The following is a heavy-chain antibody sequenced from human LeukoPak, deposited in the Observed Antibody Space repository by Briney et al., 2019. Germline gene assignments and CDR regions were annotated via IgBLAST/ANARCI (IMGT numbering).Heavy chain of an antibody. D-gene: IGHD3-10*01. CDR3: ARERTYGSGSN. CDR1: GFTFSSYG. J-gene: IGHJ4*02. V-gene: IGHV3-23*01. CDR2: ISSSGGRT. Sequence: PGGSLRLSCAASGFTFSSYGMSWVRQAPGKGLEWVSTISSSGGRTYYADSVKGRFTISRDNSKNTLYLQMNSLRAEDTAVYYCARERTYGSGSNWGQGTLVTVSS.